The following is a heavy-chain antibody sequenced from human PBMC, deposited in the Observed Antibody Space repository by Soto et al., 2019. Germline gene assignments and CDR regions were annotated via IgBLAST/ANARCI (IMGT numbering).Heavy chain of an antibody. J-gene: IGHJ4*02. D-gene: IGHD2-15*01. CDR1: GGSLRSSSYY. Sequence: SLTCTVSGGSLRSSSYYWGWIRQPPGKGLEWIGSIYYSGSTYYNPSLKSRVTISVDTSKNQFSLKLSSVTAADTAVYYCAREGYCSAGSCYSRDGFDYWGQGTLITVCS. CDR3: AREGYCSAGSCYSRDGFDY. V-gene: IGHV4-39*02. CDR2: IYYSGST.